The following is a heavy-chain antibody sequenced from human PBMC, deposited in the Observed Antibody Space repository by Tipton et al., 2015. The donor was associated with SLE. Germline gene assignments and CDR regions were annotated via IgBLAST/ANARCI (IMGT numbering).Heavy chain of an antibody. J-gene: IGHJ5*02. D-gene: IGHD1-26*01. Sequence: GLVKPSQTLSLTCAISGDSVATKGAAWNWIRQSPSRGLEWLGRIYYQSKWYSDFAVSVQSRITIIPDTSENHFSLQLNSVTPEDKPIHYWARSWIREGLAPWGQGTLVTDSS. CDR2: IYYQSKWYS. CDR3: ARSWIREGLAP. CDR1: GDSVATKGAA. V-gene: IGHV6-1*01.